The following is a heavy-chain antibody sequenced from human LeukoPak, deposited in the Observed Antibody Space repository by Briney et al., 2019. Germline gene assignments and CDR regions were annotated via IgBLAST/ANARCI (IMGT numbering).Heavy chain of an antibody. CDR3: ARSEGYSSSWYWFDP. V-gene: IGHV5-51*01. CDR1: GYSFTSYW. CDR2: IYPGYSDT. D-gene: IGHD6-13*01. Sequence: GESLKISCKGSGYSFTSYWIGWVRQMPGKGLEWMGIIYPGYSDTRYRPSFQGQVTISADKSISTAYLQWSSLKASDTAMYYCARSEGYSSSWYWFDPWGQGTLVTVSS. J-gene: IGHJ5*02.